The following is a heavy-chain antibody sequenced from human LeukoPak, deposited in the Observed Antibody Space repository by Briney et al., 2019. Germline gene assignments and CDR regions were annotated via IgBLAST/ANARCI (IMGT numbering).Heavy chain of an antibody. Sequence: GGSLRLSCAASGFTFSDYYMSWIRQAPGKGLEWVSYISSSGSTIYYADSVKGRFTISRDNAKNSLYLQMNSLRAEDTAVYYCARDGDFWSGYPRGMDVWGQGTTVTVSS. CDR2: ISSSGSTI. CDR3: ARDGDFWSGYPRGMDV. D-gene: IGHD3-3*01. CDR1: GFTFSDYY. V-gene: IGHV3-11*01. J-gene: IGHJ6*02.